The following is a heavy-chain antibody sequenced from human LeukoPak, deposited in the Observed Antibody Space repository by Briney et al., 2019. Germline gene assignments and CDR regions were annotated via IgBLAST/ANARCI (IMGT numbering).Heavy chain of an antibody. V-gene: IGHV3-23*01. J-gene: IGHJ4*02. D-gene: IGHD3-10*01. CDR2: ISGSGGST. CDR3: AKDRTPGYYGSGSLFDY. CDR1: GFTFSSYG. Sequence: GGSLRLSCAASGFTFSSYGMSWVRQAPGKGLEWVSAISGSGGSTYYADSVKGRFTISRDNSKNTLYLQMNSLRAEDTAVYYCAKDRTPGYYGSGSLFDYWGQGTLVTVSS.